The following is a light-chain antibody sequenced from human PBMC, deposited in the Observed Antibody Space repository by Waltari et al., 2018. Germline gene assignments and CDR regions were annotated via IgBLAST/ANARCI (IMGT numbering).Light chain of an antibody. CDR1: SSDVGGYNY. CDR2: EVS. V-gene: IGLV2-14*01. CDR3: SSYKSSSTPVV. J-gene: IGLJ2*01. Sequence: QSALTQPASVSGSPGQSITISCTGTSSDVGGYNYVSWYQQHPGKAPKLMIYEVSKRPAGVSKRFSGSKSGNTASLTISGLQAEDEADYYCSSYKSSSTPVVFGGGTKLTVL.